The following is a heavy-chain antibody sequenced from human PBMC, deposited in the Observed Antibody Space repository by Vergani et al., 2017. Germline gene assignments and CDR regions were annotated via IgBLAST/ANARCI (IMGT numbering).Heavy chain of an antibody. Sequence: EVQLVESGGGLVKPGGSLRLSCAASGFSFSNAWMSWVRQAPGKGLEWVGRIKSKIDGGTTDYAAFVKARFTISRDDSKNTLYLQMDSLKTEDTAVYYCAVVRGGKIAAAGTRYFQHWGQGTLVTVSS. CDR3: AVVRGGKIAAAGTRYFQH. J-gene: IGHJ1*01. CDR2: IKSKIDGGTT. CDR1: GFSFSNAW. D-gene: IGHD6-13*01. V-gene: IGHV3-15*01.